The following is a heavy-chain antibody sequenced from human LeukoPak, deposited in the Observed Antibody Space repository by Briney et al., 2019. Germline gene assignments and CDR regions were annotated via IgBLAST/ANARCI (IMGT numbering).Heavy chain of an antibody. V-gene: IGHV4-34*01. J-gene: IGHJ4*02. Sequence: SETLSLTCAVYGGSFSGYYWSWIRQPPGKGLEWIGEINHSGSTNYNPPLKSRVTISVDTSKNQFSLKLSSVTAADTAVYYCARRSKYYDFWSGYDYFDYWGQGTLVTVSS. CDR1: GGSFSGYY. CDR3: ARRSKYYDFWSGYDYFDY. D-gene: IGHD3-3*01. CDR2: INHSGST.